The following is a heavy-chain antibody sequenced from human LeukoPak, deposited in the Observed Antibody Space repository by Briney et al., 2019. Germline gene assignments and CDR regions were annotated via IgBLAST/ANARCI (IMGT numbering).Heavy chain of an antibody. J-gene: IGHJ3*02. V-gene: IGHV1-46*01. CDR1: GYTFTSNY. CDR3: ASPLPTYYYDSSGLFGAFDI. CDR2: INPSGGST. D-gene: IGHD3-22*01. Sequence: ASVKVSCKASGYTFTSNYMHWLRQAPGQGLEWMGIINPSGGSTSYAQKFQGRVTMTRDTYTSTVYMELSSLRSEDTAVYYCASPLPTYYYDSSGLFGAFDIWGQGTMVTVSS.